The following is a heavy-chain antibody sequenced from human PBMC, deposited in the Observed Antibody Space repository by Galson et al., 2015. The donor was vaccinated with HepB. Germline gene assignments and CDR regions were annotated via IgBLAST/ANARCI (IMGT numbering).Heavy chain of an antibody. V-gene: IGHV3-21*01. CDR1: GFTFSSYS. Sequence: SLRLSCAASGFTFSSYSMNWVRQAPGKGLEWVSSISSSSSYIYYADSVKGRFTISRDNAKNSLYLQMNSLRAEDTAVYYCARDWSLGGGPSAFDIWGQGTMVTVSS. J-gene: IGHJ3*02. CDR3: ARDWSLGGGPSAFDI. CDR2: ISSSSSYI. D-gene: IGHD4-23*01.